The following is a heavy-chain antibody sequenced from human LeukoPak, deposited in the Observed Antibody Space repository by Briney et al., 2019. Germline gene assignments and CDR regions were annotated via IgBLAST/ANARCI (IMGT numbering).Heavy chain of an antibody. CDR1: GFTFGSYG. V-gene: IGHV3-30*03. J-gene: IGHJ4*02. CDR3: ASTPNGVTAIYFDY. D-gene: IGHD2-21*02. Sequence: GRSLRLSCVASGFTFGSYGMHWVRQAPGKGLEWVAVISYDGSNKYYADSVKGRFTISRDNAKNTLYLQMNSLRAGDTAVYYCASTPNGVTAIYFDYWGQGTLVTVSS. CDR2: ISYDGSNK.